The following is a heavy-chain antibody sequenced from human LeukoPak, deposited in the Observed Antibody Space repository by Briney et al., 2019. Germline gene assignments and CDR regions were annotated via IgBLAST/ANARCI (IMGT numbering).Heavy chain of an antibody. V-gene: IGHV3-53*01. D-gene: IGHD4-17*01. CDR3: AKEIWPTVTIPGRTYFDY. CDR2: IYSGGST. J-gene: IGHJ4*02. Sequence: GGSLRLSCAASEFTVSSNDMSWVRQAPGKGLECISVIYSGGSTDYADSVKGRLTISRDNSKNTLYLQMNSLRAEDTAVYYCAKEIWPTVTIPGRTYFDYWGQGTLVTVSS. CDR1: EFTVSSND.